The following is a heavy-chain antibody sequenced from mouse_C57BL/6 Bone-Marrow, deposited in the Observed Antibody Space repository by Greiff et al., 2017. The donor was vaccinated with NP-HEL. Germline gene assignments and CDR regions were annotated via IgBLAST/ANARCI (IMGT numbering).Heavy chain of an antibody. V-gene: IGHV1-69*01. J-gene: IGHJ3*01. D-gene: IGHD2-3*01. CDR2: IDPSDSYT. Sequence: VQLQQPGAELVMPGASVKLSCKASGYTFTSYWMHWVKQRPGQGLEWIGAIDPSDSYTNYHQQFKGKSTLTVDKSSSTAYMQLSSLTSEDSAVYYCASDGYYVGLSYGGQGTLVTVSA. CDR1: GYTFTSYW. CDR3: ASDGYYVGLSY.